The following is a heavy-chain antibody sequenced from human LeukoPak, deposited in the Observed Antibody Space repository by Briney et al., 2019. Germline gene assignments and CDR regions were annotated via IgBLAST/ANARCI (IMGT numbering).Heavy chain of an antibody. J-gene: IGHJ3*01. Sequence: ASVKVSCKISGHTITDSITDFYIHWVQQAPGKGLEWMGFVDPENGEAKYADKFQGRVTMTADKSMDIAYMELRSLRSDDTAEYFCATALNPSAFDVWGQGTLVSVSS. CDR3: ATALNPSAFDV. CDR1: GHTITDSITDFY. CDR2: VDPENGEA. V-gene: IGHV1-69-2*01.